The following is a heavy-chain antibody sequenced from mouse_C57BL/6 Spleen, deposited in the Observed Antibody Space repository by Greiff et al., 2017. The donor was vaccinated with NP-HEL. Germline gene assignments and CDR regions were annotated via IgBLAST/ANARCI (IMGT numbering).Heavy chain of an antibody. CDR3: ARDGYYGSRVDY. J-gene: IGHJ2*01. Sequence: QVQLQQPGAELVKPGASVKLSCKASGYTFTSYWMHWVKQRPGRGLEWIGRIDPNSGGTTYNEKFKSKATLTVDKPSSTAYMQLISLTSEDSAVYYCARDGYYGSRVDYWGQGTTLTVAS. D-gene: IGHD1-1*01. V-gene: IGHV1-72*01. CDR2: IDPNSGGT. CDR1: GYTFTSYW.